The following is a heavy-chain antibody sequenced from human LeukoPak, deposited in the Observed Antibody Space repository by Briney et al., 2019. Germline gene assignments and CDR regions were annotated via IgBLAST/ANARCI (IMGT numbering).Heavy chain of an antibody. CDR3: ARGGGYYWFDP. CDR1: GFTSSSYA. V-gene: IGHV3-30*14. D-gene: IGHD2-15*01. Sequence: GRSLRLSCAASGFTSSSYAMHWVREAPGKGLEWVAVISYDGSNKYYADSVKGRFTISRDNSKNTLYLQMNSLRAEDTAVYYCARGGGYYWFDPWGQGTLVTVSS. CDR2: ISYDGSNK. J-gene: IGHJ5*02.